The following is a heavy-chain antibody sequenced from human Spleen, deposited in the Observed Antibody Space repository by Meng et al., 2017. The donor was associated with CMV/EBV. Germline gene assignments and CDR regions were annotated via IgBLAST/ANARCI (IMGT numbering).Heavy chain of an antibody. J-gene: IGHJ4*02. Sequence: QVQLVQSGAEVKKPGTSMKVSCKASGYSFTGYYIHWVRQAPGQRLEWMGGIIPIFGTANYAQKFQGRVTITADESTSTAYMELSSLRSEDTAVYYCARGRSGSYSGSAFWGQGTLVTVSS. V-gene: IGHV1-69*01. CDR2: IIPIFGTA. CDR1: GYSFTGYY. D-gene: IGHD1-26*01. CDR3: ARGRSGSYSGSAF.